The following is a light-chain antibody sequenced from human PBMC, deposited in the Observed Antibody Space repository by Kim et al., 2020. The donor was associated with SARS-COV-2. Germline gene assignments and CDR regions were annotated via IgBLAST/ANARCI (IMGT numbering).Light chain of an antibody. J-gene: IGKJ1*01. CDR2: GAS. V-gene: IGKV3-15*01. Sequence: VSPGASASLSCRASPSVSSNLAWYQQKPGQAPRLLIYGASTRATGIPARFSGSGSGTEFTLTISSLQSEDFAVYYCQQYNNWPQTFGQGTKVDIK. CDR3: QQYNNWPQT. CDR1: PSVSSN.